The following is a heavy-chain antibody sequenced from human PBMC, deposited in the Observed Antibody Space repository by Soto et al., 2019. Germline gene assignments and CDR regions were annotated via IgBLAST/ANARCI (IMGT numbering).Heavy chain of an antibody. Sequence: ASVKVSCEASGYTFTSYAMHCVRQAPGQRLEWMGWINAGNGNTKYSQKFQGRVTITRDTSTSTVYMELSSLRSEDTAVYYCARDRGRGGSYYIYFYGMDVWGQGTTVTVSS. CDR3: ARDRGRGGSYYIYFYGMDV. J-gene: IGHJ6*02. D-gene: IGHD1-26*01. V-gene: IGHV1-3*01. CDR1: GYTFTSYA. CDR2: INAGNGNT.